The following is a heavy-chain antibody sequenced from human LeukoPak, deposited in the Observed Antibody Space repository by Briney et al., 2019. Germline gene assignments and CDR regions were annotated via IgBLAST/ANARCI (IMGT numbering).Heavy chain of an antibody. Sequence: PGGSLRLSCAASGFTFSSYGMSWVRQAPGKGLEWGSAISGSGGSTYYAASVKGRFTISRDNSKNTLYLQMNSLRADDTAVYYCAKSILPGYLSEDWGQGTLVTVSS. J-gene: IGHJ4*02. V-gene: IGHV3-23*01. CDR1: GFTFSSYG. D-gene: IGHD3-9*01. CDR3: AKSILPGYLSED. CDR2: ISGSGGST.